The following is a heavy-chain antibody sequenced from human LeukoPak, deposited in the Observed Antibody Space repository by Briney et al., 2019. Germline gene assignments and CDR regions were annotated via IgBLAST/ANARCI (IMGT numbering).Heavy chain of an antibody. V-gene: IGHV1-8*01. D-gene: IGHD1-26*01. CDR2: MNPNSGNT. Sequence: ASVKVSCKASGYTFTSYDINWVRQATGQGLEWMGWMNPNSGNTGYAQKFQGRVTMTRNTSISTAYMELSSLRSEDTAVYYCARAWRELLPATNWFDPWGQGTLVTVSS. CDR1: GYTFTSYD. J-gene: IGHJ5*02. CDR3: ARAWRELLPATNWFDP.